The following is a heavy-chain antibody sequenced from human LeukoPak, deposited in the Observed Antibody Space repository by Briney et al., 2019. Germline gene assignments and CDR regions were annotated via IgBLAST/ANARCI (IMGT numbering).Heavy chain of an antibody. CDR1: GFTVSSNY. Sequence: GGSLRLSCAASGFTVSSNYMSWVRQAPGKGLEWVSVIYSGGGTYYADSVKGRFTISRDNSKNTLYLQMNSLRAEDTAVYYCARDPRGYERAFDIWGQGTMVTVSS. CDR2: IYSGGGT. J-gene: IGHJ3*02. V-gene: IGHV3-53*01. D-gene: IGHD5-12*01. CDR3: ARDPRGYERAFDI.